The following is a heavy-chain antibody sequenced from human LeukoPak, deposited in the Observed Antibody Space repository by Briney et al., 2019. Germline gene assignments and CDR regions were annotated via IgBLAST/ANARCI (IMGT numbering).Heavy chain of an antibody. CDR1: GYSFTSYW. D-gene: IGHD4-17*01. CDR3: ARHHHPVGYYGLRAYYYGMDV. V-gene: IGHV5-51*01. CDR2: IYPGDSDT. Sequence: GESLKISCKGSGYSFTSYWIGWVRQMPGKGLEWMGIIYPGDSDTRYSPSFQGQVTISADKSISTAYLQWSSLKASDTAMYYCARHHHPVGYYGLRAYYYGMDVWGQGTTVTVSS. J-gene: IGHJ6*02.